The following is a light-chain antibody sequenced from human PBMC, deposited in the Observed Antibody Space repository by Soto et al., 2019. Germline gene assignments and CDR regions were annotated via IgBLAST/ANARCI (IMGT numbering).Light chain of an antibody. CDR2: DAS. V-gene: IGKV1-5*01. Sequence: DIPMTQSPSTLSASVGDRVTITCRASQSISSWLAWYQQKPGKAPKLLIYDASSLESGVPSRFIGSGSGTEFTLTISSLQPDDFATYYCQQYNSYSTFGQGTKLEFK. CDR3: QQYNSYST. J-gene: IGKJ2*01. CDR1: QSISSW.